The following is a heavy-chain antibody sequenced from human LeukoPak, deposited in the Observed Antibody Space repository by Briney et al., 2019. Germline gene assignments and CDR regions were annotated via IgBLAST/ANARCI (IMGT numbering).Heavy chain of an antibody. Sequence: GRSLRLSCAASGFTFSSYAMHWVRQAPGKGLEWVAVISYDGSNKYYADSVKGRFTISRDNAKNSLYLQMNSLRDEDTAVYYCAREADYDYVWGSYRYIDYWGQGTLVTVSS. V-gene: IGHV3-30-3*01. CDR1: GFTFSSYA. CDR3: AREADYDYVWGSYRYIDY. CDR2: ISYDGSNK. J-gene: IGHJ4*02. D-gene: IGHD3-16*02.